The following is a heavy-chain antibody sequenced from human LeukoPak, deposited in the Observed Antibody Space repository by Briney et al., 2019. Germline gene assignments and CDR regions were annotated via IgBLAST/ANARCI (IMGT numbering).Heavy chain of an antibody. J-gene: IGHJ4*02. CDR1: GFTFSSYG. V-gene: IGHV3-33*01. CDR2: IWYDGSNK. CDR3: ARSGGVVPAAINYFDY. Sequence: GRSLRLSCAASGFTFSSYGMHWVRQAPGKGLERVAVIWYDGSNKYYADSVKGRFTISRDNSKNTLYLQMNSLRAEDTAVYYCARSGGVVPAAINYFDYWGQGTLVTVSS. D-gene: IGHD2-2*01.